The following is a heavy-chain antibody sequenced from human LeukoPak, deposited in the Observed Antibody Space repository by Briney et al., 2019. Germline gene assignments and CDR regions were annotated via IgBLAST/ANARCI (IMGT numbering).Heavy chain of an antibody. V-gene: IGHV7-4-1*02. J-gene: IGHJ6*02. D-gene: IGHD3-3*01. Sequence: GASVKVSCKASGYTFINYGISWVRQAPGQGLEWMGWINTNNGHPTYAQDFAGRFVFSLDSSVTTAYLQISSLKDEDTAVYYCAREDYTLLSGNYIYHGMDVWGQGTTVTVSS. CDR3: AREDYTLLSGNYIYHGMDV. CDR2: INTNNGHP. CDR1: GYTFINYG.